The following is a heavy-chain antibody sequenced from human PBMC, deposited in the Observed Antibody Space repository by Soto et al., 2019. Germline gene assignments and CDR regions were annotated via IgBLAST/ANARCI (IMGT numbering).Heavy chain of an antibody. CDR3: ARDVGPGSTYY. V-gene: IGHV3-11*01. Sequence: QVQLVESGGGLGKPGGSVRLSCTASGFSFSDYYMSWIRQAPGKGLEWLSYISSCGRSIKYADSVKGRFTISRDNDKNSLYLQIYSLRAEDTAVYYCARDVGPGSTYYWGQGTLVTVSS. CDR2: ISSCGRSI. J-gene: IGHJ4*02. CDR1: GFSFSDYY. D-gene: IGHD1-26*01.